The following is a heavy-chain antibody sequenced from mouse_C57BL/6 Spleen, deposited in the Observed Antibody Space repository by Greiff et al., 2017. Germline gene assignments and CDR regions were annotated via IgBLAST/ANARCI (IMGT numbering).Heavy chain of an antibody. D-gene: IGHD2-3*01. CDR2: IDPEDGDT. Sequence: EVQLQQSGAELVRPGASVKLSCTASGFNIKDYYMHWVKQRPEQGLEWIGRIDPEDGDTEYGPKFQGKATMTADTASNTAYLQLSSLTSEDTAVYYCTKGDGYYPFDYWGQGTTLTVSS. V-gene: IGHV14-1*01. J-gene: IGHJ2*01. CDR3: TKGDGYYPFDY. CDR1: GFNIKDYY.